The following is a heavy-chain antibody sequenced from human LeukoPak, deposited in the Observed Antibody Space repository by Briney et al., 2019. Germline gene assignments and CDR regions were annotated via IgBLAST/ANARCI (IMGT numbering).Heavy chain of an antibody. D-gene: IGHD3-16*01. J-gene: IGHJ4*02. CDR3: AKVRNGLIPNDY. V-gene: IGHV3-23*01. CDR1: GFTFSSYA. CDR2: ITGSGGST. Sequence: PGGSLRLSCAASGFTFSSYAMSWVRQAPRKGLEWVSAITGSGGSTYYADSVKGRFTMSRDNSKSTVYLQMNSLRAEDTAVYYCAKVRNGLIPNDYWGQGTLVTVSS.